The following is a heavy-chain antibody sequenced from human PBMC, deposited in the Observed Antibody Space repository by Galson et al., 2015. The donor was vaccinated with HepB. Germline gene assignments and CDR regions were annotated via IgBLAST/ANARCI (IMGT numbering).Heavy chain of an antibody. CDR3: AKVGSGRPGGYYFDY. J-gene: IGHJ4*02. Sequence: SLRLSCAASGFTFSDYYMSWIRQAPGKGLEWVSYISSSSSYTNYADSVKGRFTISRDNAKNTLYLQMNSLRAEDTAVYYCAKVGSGRPGGYYFDYWGQGTLVTVSS. V-gene: IGHV3-11*05. CDR2: ISSSSSYT. D-gene: IGHD3-10*01. CDR1: GFTFSDYY.